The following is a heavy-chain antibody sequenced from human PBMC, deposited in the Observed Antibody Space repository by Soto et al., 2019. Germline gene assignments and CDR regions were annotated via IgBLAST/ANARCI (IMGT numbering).Heavy chain of an antibody. CDR1: GFTFSSYG. J-gene: IGHJ4*02. V-gene: IGHV3-33*01. D-gene: IGHD4-17*01. CDR3: ARDDYGDYRFDY. CDR2: IWYDGSNK. Sequence: QVQLVESGGGVVQPGRSLRLSCAASGFTFSSYGMHWVRQAPGKGLEWVAVIWYDGSNKYYADSVKGRFTISRDNSKNTLYLQMNSLRAEDTAVYYCARDDYGDYRFDYWGQGTLVTVSS.